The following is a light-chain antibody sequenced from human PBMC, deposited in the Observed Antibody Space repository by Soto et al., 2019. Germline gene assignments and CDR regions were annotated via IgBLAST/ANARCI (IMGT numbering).Light chain of an antibody. Sequence: DIVMTQSPDSLAVSLGERATINCKSSQSVLYSVNNENYLAWFQQRAGQPPKLLVYWASNRASGVPDRFSGSGSGTDFPLTVSSLQAEDVAVYYCQQYHSLPYTFGQGTNLEIK. CDR2: WAS. CDR3: QQYHSLPYT. CDR1: QSVLYSVNNENY. V-gene: IGKV4-1*01. J-gene: IGKJ2*01.